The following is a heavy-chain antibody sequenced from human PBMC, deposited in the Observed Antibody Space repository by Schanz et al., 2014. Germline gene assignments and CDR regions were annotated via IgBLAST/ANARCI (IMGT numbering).Heavy chain of an antibody. Sequence: EVQLVESGGGLVKPGGSLRLSCAASGFTFSNTWMSWVRQAPGKGLEWVGRIKTKTDGGTTDYAAPVKGRFTISRDDSRNTLYLQMSGLKTEDTAVYYCSTTPNFYASGTYSWFDPWGQGTRVTVSS. V-gene: IGHV3-15*01. J-gene: IGHJ5*02. CDR3: STTPNFYASGTYSWFDP. CDR2: IKTKTDGGTT. CDR1: GFTFSNTW. D-gene: IGHD3-10*01.